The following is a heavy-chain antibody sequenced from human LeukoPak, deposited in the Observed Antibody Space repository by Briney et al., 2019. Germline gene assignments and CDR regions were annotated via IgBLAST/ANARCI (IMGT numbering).Heavy chain of an antibody. Sequence: PGGSLRLSCAASGFTVSSNYMSWVRQAPGKGLEWVSVIYSGGSTYYADSVKGRFTISRDNSKNTLYLQMNSLRAEDTAVYYCGRVSRVGSWLYGLSDYWGQGTRVSVSS. CDR1: GFTVSSNY. CDR2: IYSGGST. J-gene: IGHJ4*02. V-gene: IGHV3-66*01. D-gene: IGHD3/OR15-3a*01. CDR3: GRVSRVGSWLYGLSDY.